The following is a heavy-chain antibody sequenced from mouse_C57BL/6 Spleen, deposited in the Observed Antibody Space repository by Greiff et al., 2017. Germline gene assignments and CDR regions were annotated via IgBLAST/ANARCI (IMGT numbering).Heavy chain of an antibody. CDR2: IYPGDGDT. CDR1: GYAFSSSW. CDR3: ARNYGSSYSPYWYFDV. V-gene: IGHV1-82*01. J-gene: IGHJ1*03. D-gene: IGHD1-1*01. Sequence: QVQLKQSGPELVKPGASVKISCKASGYAFSSSWMNWVKQRPGKGLEWIGRIYPGDGDTNYNGKFKGKATLTADKSSSTAYMQLSSLTSEDSAVYFCARNYGSSYSPYWYFDVWGTGTTVTVSS.